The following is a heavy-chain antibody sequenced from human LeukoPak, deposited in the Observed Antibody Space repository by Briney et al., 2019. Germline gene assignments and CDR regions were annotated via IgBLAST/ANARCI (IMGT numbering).Heavy chain of an antibody. D-gene: IGHD2-15*01. J-gene: IGHJ6*02. CDR3: ASRYCIAGSCHSTYYYYYGMDG. V-gene: IGHV1-69*13. CDR2: IIPILGTP. CDR1: GGTLSSFA. Sequence: ASVTVSCTASGGTLSSFAISWVRHAPGQGLEWMGGIIPILGTPNYAQKFQGRVTITADESTNTAYMELSSLRPEDTAVYYCASRYCIAGSCHSTYYYYYGMDGWGQGTTVTVSS.